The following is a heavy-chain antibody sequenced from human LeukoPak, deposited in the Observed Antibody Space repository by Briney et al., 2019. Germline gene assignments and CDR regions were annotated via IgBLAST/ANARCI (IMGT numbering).Heavy chain of an antibody. V-gene: IGHV5-10-1*01. CDR1: GYSFTSYW. CDR3: ARGDVVGVDP. CDR2: IAPSDSYT. J-gene: IGHJ5*02. Sequence: GGSLRLSCKGSGYSFTSYWISWVRQMPGKGLEWMGRIAPSDSYTNYSPSFQGHVTISADKSISTAYLPWSSPKASGTAMYYCARGDVVGVDPWGQGTLVTVSS. D-gene: IGHD2-2*01.